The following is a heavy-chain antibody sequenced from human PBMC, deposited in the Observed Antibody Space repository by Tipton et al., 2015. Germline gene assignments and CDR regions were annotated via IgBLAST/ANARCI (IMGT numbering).Heavy chain of an antibody. Sequence: SLRLSCAASGFTFSSYGMHWVRQAPGKGLEWVSVIYSGGSTYYADSVKGRFTISRDNSKNTLYLQMSSLRAEDTAMYYCARNYAGSGYYARLDFGYWGQRSLVPVSS. V-gene: IGHV3-53*01. D-gene: IGHD3-22*01. J-gene: IGHJ4*02. CDR3: ARNYAGSGYYARLDFGY. CDR2: IYSGGST. CDR1: GFTFSSYG.